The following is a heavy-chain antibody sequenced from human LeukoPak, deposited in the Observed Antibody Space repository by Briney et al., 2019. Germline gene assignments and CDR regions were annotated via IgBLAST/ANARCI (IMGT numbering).Heavy chain of an antibody. V-gene: IGHV3-21*01. CDR3: ARGYSNYGYVFDV. Sequence: GGSLRLSCAASGFTFSSYSMNWVRQAPGKGLEWVSSTSSSSSYIYYADSVKGRFTISRDNARNSLYLQMDSLRADDTALYYCARGYSNYGYVFDVWGQGTMVTVSS. CDR2: TSSSSSYI. D-gene: IGHD4-11*01. CDR1: GFTFSSYS. J-gene: IGHJ3*01.